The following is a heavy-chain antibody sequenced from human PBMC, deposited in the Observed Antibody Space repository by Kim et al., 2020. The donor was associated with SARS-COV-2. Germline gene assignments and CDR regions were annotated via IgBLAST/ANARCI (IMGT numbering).Heavy chain of an antibody. Sequence: GGSLRLSCAASGFTFSSYDMHWVRQGTEKGLEWVSSIGTKADTYYPDSVKDRFTISRENAKDSFYLQMNSLRAEDTAVYYCVRGPIEEGIRATKGYFDLWGRGTVVTVSS. CDR3: VRGPIEEGIRATKGYFDL. V-gene: IGHV3-13*04. CDR2: IGTKADT. J-gene: IGHJ2*01. CDR1: GFTFSSYD. D-gene: IGHD1-20*01.